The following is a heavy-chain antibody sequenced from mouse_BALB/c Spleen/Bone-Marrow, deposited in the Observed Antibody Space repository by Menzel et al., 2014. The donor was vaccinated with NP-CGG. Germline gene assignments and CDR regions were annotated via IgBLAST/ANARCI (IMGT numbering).Heavy chain of an antibody. CDR2: ILPGSGST. Sequence: QVQLKDSGAELMKPGASVKISCKATGYTFSSYWIDWVKQRPGHGLEWIGEILPGSGSTNYNEKFKGKATFTADTSSNTAYMQLSSLTSEDSAVYYCASFYGRFAYWGQGTLVTVSA. CDR1: GYTFSSYW. J-gene: IGHJ3*01. D-gene: IGHD1-1*02. V-gene: IGHV1-9*01. CDR3: ASFYGRFAY.